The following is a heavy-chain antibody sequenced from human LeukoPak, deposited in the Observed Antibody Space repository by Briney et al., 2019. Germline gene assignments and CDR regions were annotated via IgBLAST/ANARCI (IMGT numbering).Heavy chain of an antibody. V-gene: IGHV5-10-1*01. CDR1: GXSFTSYW. D-gene: IGHD5-18*01. CDR3: ARQGGTAMAADYYYGMDV. CDR2: IDPSDSYT. Sequence: GESLKISFKGSGXSFTSYWISWVRQMPGKGVEWMGRIDPSDSYTNYSPSFQGHVTISADKSISTAYLQWSSLKASDTAMYYCARQGGTAMAADYYYGMDVWGQGTTVTVSS. J-gene: IGHJ6*02.